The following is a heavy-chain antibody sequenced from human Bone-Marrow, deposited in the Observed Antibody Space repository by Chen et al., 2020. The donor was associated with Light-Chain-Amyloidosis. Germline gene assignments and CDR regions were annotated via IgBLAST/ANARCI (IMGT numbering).Heavy chain of an antibody. CDR1: GYTFPNYW. Sequence: EVQLEQSGPEVKKPGESLKISCKGSGYTFPNYWIGWVRQMPGKGLEWMGVIYPDDSDARYGPSFEGQVTCSADKSITTAYLQWRSLKASYTAMYYCARRRDGYNFDYWGQGTLVTVSS. D-gene: IGHD5-12*01. V-gene: IGHV5-51*01. CDR2: IYPDDSDA. J-gene: IGHJ4*02. CDR3: ARRRDGYNFDY.